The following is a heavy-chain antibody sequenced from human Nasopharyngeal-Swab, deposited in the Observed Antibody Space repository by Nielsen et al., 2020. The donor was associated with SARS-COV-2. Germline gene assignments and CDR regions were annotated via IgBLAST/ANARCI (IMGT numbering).Heavy chain of an antibody. V-gene: IGHV3-23*01. CDR2: ISGSDYST. CDR1: GFTFNTYA. D-gene: IGHD3-9*01. Sequence: GESLKISCAASGFTFNTYAISWVRQAPGKGLEWVSVISGSDYSTKYADSVKGRFTISRDNSKNTVNLQMNSLTVDDTAVYYCARSYNPGGFGWLLSNDWGQGTLVTVSS. CDR3: ARSYNPGGFGWLLSND. J-gene: IGHJ4*02.